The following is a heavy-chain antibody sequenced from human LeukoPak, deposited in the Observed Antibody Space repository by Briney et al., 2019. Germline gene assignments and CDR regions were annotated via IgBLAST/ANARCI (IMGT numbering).Heavy chain of an antibody. J-gene: IGHJ4*02. CDR2: ISGSGGST. CDR1: GFIFNSYA. Sequence: GGSLRLSCAASGFIFNSYAMSWVRQAPGKGLEWVSAISGSGGSTYYADSVKGRFTISRDNSKNTLYLQMNSLRAEDTAVYYCAKDLNMPSSSWFFGWREGAFDYWGQGTLVTVSS. D-gene: IGHD6-13*01. V-gene: IGHV3-23*01. CDR3: AKDLNMPSSSWFFGWREGAFDY.